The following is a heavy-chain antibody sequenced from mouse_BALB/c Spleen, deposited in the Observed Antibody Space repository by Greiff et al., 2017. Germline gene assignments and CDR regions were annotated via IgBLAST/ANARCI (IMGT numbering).Heavy chain of an antibody. V-gene: IGHV1-18*01. CDR2: INPNNGGT. CDR3: AKTARATGYYFDY. D-gene: IGHD3-2*01. J-gene: IGHJ2*01. Sequence: EVQLQQSGPELVKPGASVKISCKASGYTFTDYNMDWVKQSHGKSLEWIGDINPNNGGTIYNQKFKGKATLTVDKSSSTAYMELRSLTSEDTAVYCCAKTARATGYYFDYWGQGTTLTVAS. CDR1: GYTFTDYN.